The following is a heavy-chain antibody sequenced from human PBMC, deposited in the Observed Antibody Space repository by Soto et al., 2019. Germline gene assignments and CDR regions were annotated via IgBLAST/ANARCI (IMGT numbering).Heavy chain of an antibody. CDR2: IWYDGSNK. CDR1: GFTSSSYG. D-gene: IGHD2-15*01. J-gene: IGHJ4*02. Sequence: QVQLVESGGGVVQPGRSLRLSCAASGFTSSSYGMHWVRQAPGKGLEWVAVIWYDGSNKYYADSVKGRFTISRDNSKNTLYLQMNSLRAEDTAVYYCARGGRHYFDYWGQGTLVTVSS. V-gene: IGHV3-33*01. CDR3: ARGGRHYFDY.